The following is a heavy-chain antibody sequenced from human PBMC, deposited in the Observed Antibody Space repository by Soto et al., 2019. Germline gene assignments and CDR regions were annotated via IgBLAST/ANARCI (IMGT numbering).Heavy chain of an antibody. J-gene: IGHJ5*02. Sequence: SETLSLTCTVSGGSISSYYWSWIRQPPGKGLEWIGYIYYSGSTNYNPSLKSRVTISVDTSKNQFSLKLSSVTAADTAVYYCARADFGSRYYPESSDPSAQRT. CDR2: IYYSGST. CDR3: ARADFGSRYYPESSDP. D-gene: IGHD3-3*01. CDR1: GGSISSYY. V-gene: IGHV4-59*01.